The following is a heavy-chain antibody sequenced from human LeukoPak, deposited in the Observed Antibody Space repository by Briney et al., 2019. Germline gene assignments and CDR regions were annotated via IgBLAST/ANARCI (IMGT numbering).Heavy chain of an antibody. D-gene: IGHD2-15*01. CDR2: IYYSGST. CDR3: ARGYPVVGGYFDY. J-gene: IGHJ4*02. Sequence: SETLSLTCTVSGGSISSSSYYWGWIRQPPGKGLEWIGSIYYSGSTYYNPSLKSRVTISVDTSKNQFSLKLSSVTAADTAVYYCARGYPVVGGYFDYWGQGTLVTVSS. V-gene: IGHV4-39*07. CDR1: GGSISSSSYY.